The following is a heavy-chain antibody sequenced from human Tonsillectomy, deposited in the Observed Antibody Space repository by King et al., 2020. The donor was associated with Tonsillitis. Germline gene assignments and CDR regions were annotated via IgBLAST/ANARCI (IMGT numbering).Heavy chain of an antibody. V-gene: IGHV4-28*01. CDR2: IYYSGST. CDR3: ARTRPWSTRAFDI. D-gene: IGHD2-15*01. J-gene: IGHJ3*02. CDR1: GYSISSSNW. Sequence: VQLQESGPGLVKPSDTLSLTCAVSGYSISSSNWWGWIRQPPGKGLEGIGYIYYSGSTHYNPSPNSRVTMSVDTSKNQFSLKLSSVTAVDPSVYYCARTRPWSTRAFDIWGQGTMVTVPS.